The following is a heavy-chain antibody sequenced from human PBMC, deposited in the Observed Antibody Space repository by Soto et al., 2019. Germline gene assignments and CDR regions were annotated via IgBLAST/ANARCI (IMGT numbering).Heavy chain of an antibody. CDR3: ARAGGYDFWSLFDP. V-gene: IGHV3-7*01. CDR1: GFTFSDYR. D-gene: IGHD3-3*01. Sequence: QPGGSLRLSCVASGFTFSDYRMSWVRQAPGKGPEWVANIKQDGSEKNYKDSVKGRFSISRDNTKNSLFLQMSDLRADDTAVYHCARAGGYDFWSLFDPWGQGTLVTVSS. J-gene: IGHJ5*02. CDR2: IKQDGSEK.